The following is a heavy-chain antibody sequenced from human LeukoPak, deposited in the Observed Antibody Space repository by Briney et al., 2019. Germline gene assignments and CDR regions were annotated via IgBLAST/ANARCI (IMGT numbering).Heavy chain of an antibody. CDR2: IIPNSGDT. J-gene: IGHJ4*02. Sequence: GASVKVSCKASGYTFIGYYIHWVRQPPGQGLEWMGWIIPNSGDTNYAQKFQGRVTMTRDTSISTAYMELSSLRSDDTAVYYCARDQVVRGDDLDYWGQGTLVTVSS. V-gene: IGHV1-2*02. CDR3: ARDQVVRGDDLDY. D-gene: IGHD3-10*01. CDR1: GYTFIGYY.